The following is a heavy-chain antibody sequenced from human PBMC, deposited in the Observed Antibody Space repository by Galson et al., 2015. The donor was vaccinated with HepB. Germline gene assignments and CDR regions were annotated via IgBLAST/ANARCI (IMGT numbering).Heavy chain of an antibody. CDR3: ATTFGLVSHTYTMDV. J-gene: IGHJ6*02. D-gene: IGHD3/OR15-3a*01. CDR1: GFTFSFS. V-gene: IGHV3-21*01. Sequence: SLRLSCAASGFTFSFSMNWVRQAPGKGLEWVSPITSSSSLIYYADSVKGRFTISRDNAKNSLFLQMNSLRAEDTAVYYCATTFGLVSHTYTMDVWGHGTTVTVSS. CDR2: ITSSSSLI.